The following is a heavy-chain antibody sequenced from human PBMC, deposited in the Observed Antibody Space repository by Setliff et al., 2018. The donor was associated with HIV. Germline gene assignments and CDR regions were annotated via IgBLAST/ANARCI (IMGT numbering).Heavy chain of an antibody. CDR1: GGSISSYY. CDR3: AREGSSGWPYYFDY. Sequence: SETLSLTCTVSGGSISSYYWSWIRQPPGKGLEWIGYIYYSGSTNYNPSLKSRVTISVETSKNQFSLKLSSVTAADTAVYYCAREGSSGWPYYFDYWGQGTLVTVSS. J-gene: IGHJ4*02. CDR2: IYYSGST. D-gene: IGHD6-19*01. V-gene: IGHV4-59*01.